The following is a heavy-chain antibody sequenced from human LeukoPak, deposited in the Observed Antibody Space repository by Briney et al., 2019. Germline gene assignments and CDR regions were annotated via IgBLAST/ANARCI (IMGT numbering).Heavy chain of an antibody. V-gene: IGHV3-48*03. J-gene: IGHJ4*02. CDR3: ARDKRAVVPAIPYFDY. D-gene: IGHD2-15*01. CDR1: GFTFSSYE. Sequence: GGSLRLSCAASGFTFSSYEMNWVRQAPGKGLEWVSYISSGGETIYYAGSVKGRFTISRDNAKNSLYLEMNSLRAEDTSLYYCARDKRAVVPAIPYFDYWGQGTLVTVSS. CDR2: ISSGGETI.